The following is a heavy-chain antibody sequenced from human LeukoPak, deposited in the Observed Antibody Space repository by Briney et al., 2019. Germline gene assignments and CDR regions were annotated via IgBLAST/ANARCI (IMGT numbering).Heavy chain of an antibody. V-gene: IGHV3-23*01. J-gene: IGHJ4*02. CDR1: GFTFSSYA. CDR2: ISGSGGST. CDR3: AKDPGNFYFDY. Sequence: GGSLRLSCAASGFTFSSYAMSWVRQAPGKGLEWVSAISGSGGSTYYADSVKGRFTISKDTSKNTLYLQMNSLRAEDTAIYYCAKDPGNFYFDYWGQGTLVTVSS. D-gene: IGHD4-23*01.